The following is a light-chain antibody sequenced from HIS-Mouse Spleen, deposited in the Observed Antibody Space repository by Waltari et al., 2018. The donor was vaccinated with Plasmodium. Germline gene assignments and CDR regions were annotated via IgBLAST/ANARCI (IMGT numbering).Light chain of an antibody. J-gene: IGKJ1*01. Sequence: DIVLTQPPGTLSLSRGERAALSGRASQSVSSSYLAWYQQKPGQAPRLLIYGASSRATGIPDRFSGSGSGTDFTLTISRLEPEDFAVYYCQQYGSSPRTFGQGTKVEIK. CDR2: GAS. CDR1: QSVSSSY. V-gene: IGKV3-20*01. CDR3: QQYGSSPRT.